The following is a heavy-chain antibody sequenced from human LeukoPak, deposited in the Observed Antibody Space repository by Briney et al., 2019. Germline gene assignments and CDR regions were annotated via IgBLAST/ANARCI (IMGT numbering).Heavy chain of an antibody. D-gene: IGHD5-12*01. J-gene: IGHJ6*02. CDR2: ISYDGSNK. V-gene: IGHV3-30*18. CDR1: GFTFSSYG. CDR3: AKDGGNSGYDYDYYYGMDV. Sequence: GGSLRLSCAASGFTFSSYGMHWVRQAPGKGLEWVAVISYDGSNKYYADSVKGRFTISRDNSKNTLYLQMNSLRAEDTAVYYCAKDGGNSGYDYDYYYGMDVWGQGTTVTVSS.